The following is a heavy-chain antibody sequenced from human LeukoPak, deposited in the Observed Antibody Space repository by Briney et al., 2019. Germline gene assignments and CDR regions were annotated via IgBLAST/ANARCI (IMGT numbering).Heavy chain of an antibody. V-gene: IGHV3-23*01. CDR3: ASSWYSDAFDI. D-gene: IGHD6-13*01. CDR1: GFTFSSYA. CDR2: VSGRGSST. Sequence: TGGSLRLSCAASGFTFSSYAMSWVRQAPGKGLEWVSAVSGRGSSTFYADSVKGRFTISRDNSKNTLYLQMNSLRAEDTAVYYCASSWYSDAFDIWGQGTMVTVSS. J-gene: IGHJ3*02.